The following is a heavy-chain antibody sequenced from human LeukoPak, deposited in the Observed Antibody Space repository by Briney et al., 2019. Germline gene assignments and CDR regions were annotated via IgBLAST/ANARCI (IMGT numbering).Heavy chain of an antibody. J-gene: IGHJ2*01. CDR1: GGSISTYY. D-gene: IGHD5-12*01. CDR3: AKDGGGGYVTDWYFDL. Sequence: PSETLSLTCTVSGGSISTYYWSWIRQPPGKGLEWIGYVYYTGSTNYNPSLKSRVTISVDTSKNQFSLKLISVTAADTAVYYCAKDGGGGYVTDWYFDLWGRGTLVAVSS. V-gene: IGHV4-59*01. CDR2: VYYTGST.